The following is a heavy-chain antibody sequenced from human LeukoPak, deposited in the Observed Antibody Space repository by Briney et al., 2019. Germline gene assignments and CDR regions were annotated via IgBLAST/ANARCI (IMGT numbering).Heavy chain of an antibody. CDR1: GGSFSGYY. J-gene: IGHJ4*02. CDR2: INHSGGT. CDR3: ARRYYYDSSGYYYFFDY. Sequence: PSETLSLTCAVYGGSFSGYYRSWIRQPPGKGLEWIGEINHSGGTNYNPSLKSRVTISVDTSKNQFSLKLNSVTAADTAIYYCARRYYYDSSGYYYFFDYWGQGTLVTVSS. D-gene: IGHD3-22*01. V-gene: IGHV4-34*01.